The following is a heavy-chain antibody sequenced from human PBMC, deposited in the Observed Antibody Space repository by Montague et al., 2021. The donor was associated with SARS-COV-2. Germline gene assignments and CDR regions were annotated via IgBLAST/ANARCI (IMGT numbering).Heavy chain of an antibody. J-gene: IGHJ4*02. V-gene: IGHV3-9*01. CDR3: ARGETGYRTSWPDY. D-gene: IGHD6-13*01. CDR2: ISWNSDSI. CDR1: GFTFDDYA. Sequence: SLRLSCAASGFTFDDYAMHWVRQAPGKGPEWVSGISWNSDSIDYADSVKGRFTISRDNAKNSLYLQMNSPRAEDTAFYYCARGETGYRTSWPDYWGQGTLVTVSS.